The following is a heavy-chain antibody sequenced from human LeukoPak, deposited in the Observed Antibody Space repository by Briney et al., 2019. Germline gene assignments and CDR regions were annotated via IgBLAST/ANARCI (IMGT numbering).Heavy chain of an antibody. V-gene: IGHV3-23*01. J-gene: IGHJ4*02. CDR1: GFTFSSYA. D-gene: IGHD6-13*01. CDR2: ISGSAGST. Sequence: PGGSLRLSCAASGFTFSSYAMSWVRQSPGKGLEWVSAISGSAGSTYYADSVKGRFTISRDNSKNTLYLQMNSLRAEDTALYYCAKDMTPAAGLFDYWGQGTLVTVSS. CDR3: AKDMTPAAGLFDY.